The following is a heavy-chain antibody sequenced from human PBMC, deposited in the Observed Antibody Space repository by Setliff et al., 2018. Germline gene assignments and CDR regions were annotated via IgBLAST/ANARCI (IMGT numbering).Heavy chain of an antibody. CDR1: GYTFTSSD. CDR3: AKDLETIDGDAFDI. Sequence: ASVKVSCKTSGYTFTSSDTNWVRQDTGQGLEWMGWMNPNNGDTGYAPKFQGRVTMTRDTSIRTAYMELRAEDTAVYYCAKDLETIDGDAFDIWGQGTMVTVSS. J-gene: IGHJ3*02. V-gene: IGHV1-8*01. CDR2: MNPNNGDT.